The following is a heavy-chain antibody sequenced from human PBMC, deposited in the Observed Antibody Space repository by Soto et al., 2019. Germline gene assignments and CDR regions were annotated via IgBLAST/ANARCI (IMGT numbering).Heavy chain of an antibody. Sequence: PSETLSLTCAFYGGAFSGYYWSWIRQPPGKGLEWIGEINHSGSTNYNPSLKSRVTISVDTSKNQFSLKLSSVTAADTAVYYCARGWLQLKVNDYWGQGTLVTVSS. CDR1: GGAFSGYY. J-gene: IGHJ4*02. D-gene: IGHD5-12*01. V-gene: IGHV4-34*01. CDR2: INHSGST. CDR3: ARGWLQLKVNDY.